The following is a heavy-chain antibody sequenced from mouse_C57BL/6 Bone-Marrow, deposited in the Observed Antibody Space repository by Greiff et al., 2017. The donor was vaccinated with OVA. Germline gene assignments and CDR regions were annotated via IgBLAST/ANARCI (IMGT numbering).Heavy chain of an antibody. J-gene: IGHJ4*01. D-gene: IGHD2-5*01. CDR3: ARSTSNSYAMDY. Sequence: QVHVKQSGPELVKPGASVKISCKASGYSFTSYYIHWVKQRPGQGLEWIGWIYPGSGNTKYNEKFKGQATLTADTSSSTAYMQLSSLTAEDSAVYYCARSTSNSYAMDYWGQGTSVTVSS. CDR1: GYSFTSYY. V-gene: IGHV1-66*01. CDR2: IYPGSGNT.